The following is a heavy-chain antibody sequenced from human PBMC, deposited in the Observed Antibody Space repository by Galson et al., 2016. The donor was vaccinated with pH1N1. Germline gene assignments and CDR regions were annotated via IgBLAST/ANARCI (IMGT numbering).Heavy chain of an antibody. D-gene: IGHD3-10*01. CDR1: GGSISSHY. CDR2: LYKGGST. J-gene: IGHJ6*02. V-gene: IGHV4-4*07. Sequence: SETLSLTCSVSGGSISSHYWSWIRQPAGKGLEWIGRLYKGGSTKYNPSLRSRVTMSGDTSKNQVSLKLSSVSAADTAVYYCVREDMVVGAGWHHGMDAWGHGTTVTVSS. CDR3: VREDMVVGAGWHHGMDA.